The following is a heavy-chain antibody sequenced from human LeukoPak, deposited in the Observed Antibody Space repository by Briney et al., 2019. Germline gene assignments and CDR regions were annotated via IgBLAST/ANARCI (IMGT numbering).Heavy chain of an antibody. Sequence: PGGSLRPSCAASGFTLSSYGMHWVRQAPGKGLEWVAVIWYDGSNKYYADSVKGRFTISRDNSKNTLYLQMNSLRAEDTALYYCARDHINYGSAGYFDIWGGGALGTVSS. D-gene: IGHD3-10*01. V-gene: IGHV3-33*01. CDR1: GFTLSSYG. CDR3: ARDHINYGSAGYFDI. CDR2: IWYDGSNK. J-gene: IGHJ2*01.